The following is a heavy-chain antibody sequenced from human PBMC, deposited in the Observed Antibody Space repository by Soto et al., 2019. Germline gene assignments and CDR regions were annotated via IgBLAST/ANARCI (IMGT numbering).Heavy chain of an antibody. CDR2: MNPNSGNT. Sequence: GASVKVSCKASGYTFTSYDINLVRQATGQGLEWMGWMNPNSGNTGYAQKFQGRVTMTRNTSISTAYMELSSLRSEDTAVYYCARGPYIVVVPAAIGSDYYYYMDVWGKGTTVTVSS. V-gene: IGHV1-8*01. J-gene: IGHJ6*03. CDR1: GYTFTSYD. CDR3: ARGPYIVVVPAAIGSDYYYYMDV. D-gene: IGHD2-2*01.